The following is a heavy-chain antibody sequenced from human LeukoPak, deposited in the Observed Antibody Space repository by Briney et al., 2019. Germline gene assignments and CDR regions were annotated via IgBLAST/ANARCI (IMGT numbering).Heavy chain of an antibody. Sequence: PSETLSLTCTVSGGAISSYYWSWIRQPPGKGLEWIGYIYYSGGTKYNPSLMSLVTISVDRAQNQFSLSLSSVTAADTAVYYCARDGPYDSSGYYMDSWGQGTLVIVSS. V-gene: IGHV4-59*01. D-gene: IGHD3-22*01. CDR3: ARDGPYDSSGYYMDS. CDR1: GGAISSYY. CDR2: IYYSGGT. J-gene: IGHJ4*02.